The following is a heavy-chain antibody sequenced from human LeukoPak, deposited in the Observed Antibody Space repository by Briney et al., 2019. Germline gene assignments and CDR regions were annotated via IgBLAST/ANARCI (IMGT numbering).Heavy chain of an antibody. J-gene: IGHJ4*02. CDR2: IDPSDSYT. CDR1: GYSFTSYW. V-gene: IGHV5-10-1*01. Sequence: GESLKISCKGSGYSFTSYWTTWVRQMPGKGLEWMGIIDPSDSYTNYSPSFQGHVTISADKSITTACLQWSSLKASDTAMYYCARRDSRGYSVPPDYWGQGTLVTVSS. D-gene: IGHD3-22*01. CDR3: ARRDSRGYSVPPDY.